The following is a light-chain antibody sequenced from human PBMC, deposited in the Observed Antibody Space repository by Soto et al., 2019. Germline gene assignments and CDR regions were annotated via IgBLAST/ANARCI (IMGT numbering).Light chain of an antibody. V-gene: IGKV1-39*01. CDR3: QQTHAVPLT. Sequence: DVQMTQSPSSLSASVGDRVTITCRASQSISNYLTWYQQKAGEAPKLLIFGASSLQTGVPSKFSGSGYGTDFTLIINNLHPDDFATYYCQQTHAVPLTFGQGTRLEI. CDR1: QSISNY. CDR2: GAS. J-gene: IGKJ5*01.